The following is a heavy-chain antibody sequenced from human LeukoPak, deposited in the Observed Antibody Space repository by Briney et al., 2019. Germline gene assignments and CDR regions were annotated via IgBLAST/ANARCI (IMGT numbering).Heavy chain of an antibody. V-gene: IGHV4-38-2*02. Sequence: SETLSLTCTVSGYSISSGYYWGWIRPPPGKGLEWIGNIYHSGSTNSNPSLKSRVTISVDTSKNQFSLKLSSVTAADTAVYFCAREYSGYDSDYFYYYMDVWGKGTTVTVSS. D-gene: IGHD5-12*01. CDR1: GYSISSGYY. CDR2: IYHSGST. CDR3: AREYSGYDSDYFYYYMDV. J-gene: IGHJ6*03.